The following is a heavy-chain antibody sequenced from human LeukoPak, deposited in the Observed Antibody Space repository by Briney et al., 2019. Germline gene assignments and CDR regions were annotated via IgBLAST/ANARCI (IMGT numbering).Heavy chain of an antibody. V-gene: IGHV4-30-4*08. CDR1: GGSITSGDSY. CDR3: AREKIRSYRAFDY. CDR2: IYYSGST. D-gene: IGHD1-14*01. J-gene: IGHJ4*02. Sequence: SETLSLTCTVSGGSITSGDSYWSWIRQPPGKGLELIGYIYYSGSTHYSPSLKSRVTISVDTSKNQFSLNLSSVTAADTAVYYCAREKIRSYRAFDYWGQGTLVTVSS.